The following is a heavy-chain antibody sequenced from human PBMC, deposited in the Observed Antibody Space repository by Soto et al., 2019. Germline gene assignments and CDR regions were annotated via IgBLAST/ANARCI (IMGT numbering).Heavy chain of an antibody. Sequence: QVQLVQSGAEVKKPGASVKVSCKASGYTFTSYYMHWVRQAPGQGLEWMGIINPSGGSPSYAQKSQGRATPTRERSTSTVYMELSSLRSEDTAVYYCHRSGTQLRGGAFEIWGLATMVTVSS. CDR1: GYTFTSYY. CDR3: HRSGTQLRGGAFEI. J-gene: IGHJ3*02. V-gene: IGHV1-46*03. CDR2: INPSGGSP. D-gene: IGHD3-10*01.